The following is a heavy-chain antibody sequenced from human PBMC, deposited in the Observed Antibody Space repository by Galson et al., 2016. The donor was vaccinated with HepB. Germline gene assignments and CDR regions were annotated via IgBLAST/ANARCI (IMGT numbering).Heavy chain of an antibody. CDR2: VYQSRST. V-gene: IGHV4-4*02. J-gene: IGHJ6*02. CDR3: ATVPPRYYYYYGMDV. CDR1: GGSMSSGHW. Sequence: ETLSLTCAVSGGSMSSGHWWSWVRQPPGKGLEWIGEVYQSRSTNYSPSLKRLVNLSIDKSKNQFSLKLTSVTAADAAVYYCATVPPRYYYYYGMDVWGQGTTVTVSS.